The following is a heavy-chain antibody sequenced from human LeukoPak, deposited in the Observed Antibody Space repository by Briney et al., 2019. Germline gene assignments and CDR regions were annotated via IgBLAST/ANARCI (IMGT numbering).Heavy chain of an antibody. D-gene: IGHD3-22*01. Sequence: PGGTLRLSCEASGFSMSVYWMSWVRQAPGKGLEPVGNIKPDGSERNYVDSVKGRFTISRDNAKKSLYLQMSSLRAEDTAVYYCARDWGAYYHFFDYWGQGTLVTVSS. CDR2: IKPDGSER. CDR3: ARDWGAYYHFFDY. J-gene: IGHJ4*02. CDR1: GFSMSVYW. V-gene: IGHV3-7*01.